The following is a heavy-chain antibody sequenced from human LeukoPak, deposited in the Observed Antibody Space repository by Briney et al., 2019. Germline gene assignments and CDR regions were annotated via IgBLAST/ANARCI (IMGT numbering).Heavy chain of an antibody. Sequence: PSETLSLTCTVSGGSISSSSYYWSWIRQPPGKGLEWIGEINHSGSTNYNPSLKSRVTISVDTSKNQFSLKLSSVTAADTAVYYCASSGYCSGGSCERTVAFDIWGQGTMVTVSS. CDR3: ASSGYCSGGSCERTVAFDI. CDR2: INHSGST. CDR1: GGSISSSSYY. J-gene: IGHJ3*02. V-gene: IGHV4-39*07. D-gene: IGHD2-15*01.